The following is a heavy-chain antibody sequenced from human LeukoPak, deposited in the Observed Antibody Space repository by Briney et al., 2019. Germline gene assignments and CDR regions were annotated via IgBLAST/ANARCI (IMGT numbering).Heavy chain of an antibody. CDR2: IYSGGST. CDR1: GFTFSSNY. CDR3: TKGSYYDNSGRAYFDY. J-gene: IGHJ4*02. Sequence: SLRLSCAASGFTFSSNYMSWVRQAPGKGLEWVSVIYSGGSTYYADSVKGRFTISRDNSKNTLYLQMNSLRAEDTAVYYCTKGSYYDNSGRAYFDYWGQGTLVTVSS. V-gene: IGHV3-53*01. D-gene: IGHD3-22*01.